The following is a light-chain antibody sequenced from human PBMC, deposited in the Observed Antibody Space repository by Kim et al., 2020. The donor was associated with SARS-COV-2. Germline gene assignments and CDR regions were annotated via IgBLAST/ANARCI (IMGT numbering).Light chain of an antibody. J-gene: IGLJ3*02. CDR1: GSDSGGYNY. V-gene: IGLV2-14*03. Sequence: GQTFNTSCTGSGSDSGGYNYVSWYQQRPGKAPKLMIYDVSNRPSGVSNRFSGSKSGNTASLTISGLQADDEADYYCASYTSSATWVFGGGTQLTVL. CDR3: ASYTSSATWV. CDR2: DVS.